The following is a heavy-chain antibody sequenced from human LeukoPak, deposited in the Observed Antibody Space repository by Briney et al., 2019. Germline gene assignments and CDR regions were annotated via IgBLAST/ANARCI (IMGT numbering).Heavy chain of an antibody. D-gene: IGHD3-10*01. CDR2: IYSSGST. V-gene: IGHV4-59*08. CDR3: ARMFYFGSGSYPPAMDY. Sequence: SETLSLPCTVSGGSICTYSWIWIRQPPGKGLEWIGYIYSSGSTNYNPSLKSRVITSVDTSKNQFSLKLSSVTAADTAVYYCARMFYFGSGSYPPAMDYWGQGTLVTVSS. J-gene: IGHJ4*02. CDR1: GGSICTYS.